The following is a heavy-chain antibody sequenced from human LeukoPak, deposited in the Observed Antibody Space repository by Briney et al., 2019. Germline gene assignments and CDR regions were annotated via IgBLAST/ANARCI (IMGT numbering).Heavy chain of an antibody. Sequence: SQTLSLTFAISGDSVSSNSAAWNWIRQSPSRGLEWLGRTYYRSKWSKDYAVSVKSRITINPNTSKNQFSLQLNSVTPEDTAVYYCAGEGGMAEAAFDIWGQGTMVTVSS. J-gene: IGHJ3*02. V-gene: IGHV6-1*01. D-gene: IGHD6-13*01. CDR1: GDSVSSNSAA. CDR2: TYYRSKWSK. CDR3: AGEGGMAEAAFDI.